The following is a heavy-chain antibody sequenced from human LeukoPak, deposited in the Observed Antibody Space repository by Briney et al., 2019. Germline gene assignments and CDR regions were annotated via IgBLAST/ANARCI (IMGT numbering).Heavy chain of an antibody. V-gene: IGHV3-9*01. CDR3: AKAPPPGSYYLYYFHS. J-gene: IGHJ4*02. D-gene: IGHD1-26*01. CDR2: ISWNSDTI. CDR1: GFSFNEYA. Sequence: GGSLRLSCAASGFSFNEYAMHWVRQVPGKGLEWVSTISWNSDTIGYADSVKGRFAISRDSAKNSLYLQMNSLRVEDTALYYCAKAPPPGSYYLYYFHSWGQGTLVTVSS.